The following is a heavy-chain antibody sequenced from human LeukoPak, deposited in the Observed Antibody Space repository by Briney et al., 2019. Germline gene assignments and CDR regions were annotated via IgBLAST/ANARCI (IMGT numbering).Heavy chain of an antibody. Sequence: ASVKVSCKASGYTFTGYYIHWVRQAPGQGLEWMGRINPKSGGTNYARNFQDRVTMTRDTSISTAYMELSSLRSDDTAVYFCATFSGTYQSDYWGQGTLVTVSS. D-gene: IGHD1-26*01. J-gene: IGHJ4*02. CDR3: ATFSGTYQSDY. CDR1: GYTFTGYY. CDR2: INPKSGGT. V-gene: IGHV1-2*06.